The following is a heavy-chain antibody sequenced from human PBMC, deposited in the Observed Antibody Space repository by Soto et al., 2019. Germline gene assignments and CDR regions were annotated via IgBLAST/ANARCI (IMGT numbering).Heavy chain of an antibody. CDR3: ASPLTQTYYYDSSGYPRPQRLDV. CDR2: IIPIFGTA. V-gene: IGHV1-69*06. J-gene: IGHJ6*02. CDR1: GGTFSSYA. Sequence: GASVKVSCKASGGTFSSYAISWVRQAPGQGLEWMGGIIPIFGTANYAQKFQGRVTITADKSTSTAYMELSSLRSEDTAVYYCASPLTQTYYYDSSGYPRPQRLDVWGQGTTVTVSS. D-gene: IGHD3-22*01.